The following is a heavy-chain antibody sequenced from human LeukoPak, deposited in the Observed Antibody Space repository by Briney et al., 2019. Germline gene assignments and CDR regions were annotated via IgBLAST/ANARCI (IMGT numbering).Heavy chain of an antibody. CDR2: INHSGST. CDR3: ARSPDTVAPWDY. D-gene: IGHD5-12*01. Sequence: SETLSLTCTVTGGSMSGHYWSWIRQPPGKGLEWIGEINHSGSTNYNPSLKSRVTISVDTSKNQFSLKLSSVTAADTAVYYCARSPDTVAPWDYWGQGTLVTVSS. J-gene: IGHJ4*02. CDR1: GGSMSGHY. V-gene: IGHV4-34*01.